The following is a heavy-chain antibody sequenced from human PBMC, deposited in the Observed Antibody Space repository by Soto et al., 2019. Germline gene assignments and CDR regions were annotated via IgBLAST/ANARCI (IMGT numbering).Heavy chain of an antibody. J-gene: IGHJ4*02. V-gene: IGHV4-59*01. CDR2: IYYSGST. CDR1: GGSISSYY. CDR3: AGRYYDSSGFDY. D-gene: IGHD3-22*01. Sequence: SETLSLTCTVSGGSISSYYWSWIRQPPGKGLEWIGYIYYSGSTNYNPSLKSRVTISVDTSKNQFSLKLSSVTAADTAVYYCAGRYYDSSGFDYWGQGTLVTVSS.